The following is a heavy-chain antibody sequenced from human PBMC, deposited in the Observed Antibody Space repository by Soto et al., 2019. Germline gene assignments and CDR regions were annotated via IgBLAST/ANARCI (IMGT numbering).Heavy chain of an antibody. CDR3: ARKWSYFDP. Sequence: GGSLRLSCAASGFTFSNYYMGWVRHTPGKGLEWVANIRQAGTEKYYVDSVKGRFTISRDDAKNSLYLQMNSLRAEDTAVYYCARKWSYFDPWGRGTLVTVSS. V-gene: IGHV3-7*01. CDR2: IRQAGTEK. CDR1: GFTFSNYY. D-gene: IGHD3-3*01. J-gene: IGHJ4*02.